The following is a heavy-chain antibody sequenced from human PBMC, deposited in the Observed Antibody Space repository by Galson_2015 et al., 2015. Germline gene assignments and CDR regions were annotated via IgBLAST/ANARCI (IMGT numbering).Heavy chain of an antibody. CDR3: ARETQLELHLGAFDI. CDR2: IYSGGST. Sequence: SLRLSCAASGFTFSSYAMSWVRQAPGKGPEWVSVIYSGGSTYYADSVKGRFTISRDNSKNTLYLQMNSLRAEDTAVYYCARETQLELHLGAFDIWGQGTMVTVSS. CDR1: GFTFSSYA. D-gene: IGHD1-7*01. V-gene: IGHV3-53*01. J-gene: IGHJ3*02.